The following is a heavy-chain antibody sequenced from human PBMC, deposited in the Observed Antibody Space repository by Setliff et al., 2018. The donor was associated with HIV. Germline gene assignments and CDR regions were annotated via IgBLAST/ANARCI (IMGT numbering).Heavy chain of an antibody. CDR3: AAPADGDCATTNCANWFDP. CDR2: IKTKPNSYAT. V-gene: IGHV3-73*01. CDR1: GFTFSGPA. D-gene: IGHD2-2*01. J-gene: IGHJ5*02. Sequence: GGSLRLSCSASGFTFSGPALHWVRQASGKGLEWVGRIKTKPNSYATAHAESVKGRFTISRDDSQNTAYPQMNSLRTEDTAVYFCAAPADGDCATTNCANWFDPWGQGTLVTVSS.